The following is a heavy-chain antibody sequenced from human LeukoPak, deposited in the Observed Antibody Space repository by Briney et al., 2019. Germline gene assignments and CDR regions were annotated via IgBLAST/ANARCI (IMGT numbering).Heavy chain of an antibody. D-gene: IGHD1-1*01. J-gene: IGHJ4*02. CDR3: AKGSGMSVVGGPLDY. Sequence: GGSLSLSCATSGFTFNHYGIRWVRQAPGKGLEWVAVTRHHGTMKYYGASVKGRFTISRDDSKNTVYTQMNNLRDEDTAIYYCAKGSGMSVVGGPLDYWGQGTLVSVSS. CDR1: GFTFNHYG. CDR2: TRHHGTMK. V-gene: IGHV3-30*02.